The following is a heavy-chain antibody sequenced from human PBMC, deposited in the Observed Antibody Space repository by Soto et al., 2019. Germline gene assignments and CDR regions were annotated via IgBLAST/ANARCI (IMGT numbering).Heavy chain of an antibody. V-gene: IGHV1-58*01. CDR3: AAVPHITPPGY. D-gene: IGHD3-3*01. CDR1: GFTFTSSA. Sequence: SVKVSCKASGFTFTSSAVQWVRQARGQRLEWIGWIVVGSGNTNYAQKFQERVTITRDMSTSPAYMELSSLRSEDTAVYYCAAVPHITPPGYWGQGTLVTVSS. J-gene: IGHJ4*02. CDR2: IVVGSGNT.